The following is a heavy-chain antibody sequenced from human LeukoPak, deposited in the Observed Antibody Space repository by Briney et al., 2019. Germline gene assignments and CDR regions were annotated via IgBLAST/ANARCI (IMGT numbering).Heavy chain of an antibody. CDR3: ARVQPYDYDDY. J-gene: IGHJ4*02. CDR1: GGSISSGDYY. Sequence: PSETLSLTCTVSGGSISSGDYYWSWIRQPPGEGLKWIGYIYYSGSTYYNPSLKSRVTISVDTSKNQFSLKLSSVTAADTAVYYCARVQPYDYDDYWGQGTLVTVSS. D-gene: IGHD2-2*01. V-gene: IGHV4-30-4*08. CDR2: IYYSGST.